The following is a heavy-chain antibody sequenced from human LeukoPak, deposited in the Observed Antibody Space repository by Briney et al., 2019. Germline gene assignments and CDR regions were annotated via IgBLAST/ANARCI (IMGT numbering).Heavy chain of an antibody. V-gene: IGHV3-48*03. CDR1: GFTFSSYE. CDR2: ISISDSTT. J-gene: IGHJ4*02. Sequence: GGSLRLSCAASGFTFSSYEMNWVRQAPGAGLEWVSYISISDSTTYYADSVKGRFTISRDNAKNSLYLQMNNLRVEDTALYYCARGRYLGAMFQDHWGQGTLVTVSS. D-gene: IGHD3-10*02. CDR3: ARGRYLGAMFQDH.